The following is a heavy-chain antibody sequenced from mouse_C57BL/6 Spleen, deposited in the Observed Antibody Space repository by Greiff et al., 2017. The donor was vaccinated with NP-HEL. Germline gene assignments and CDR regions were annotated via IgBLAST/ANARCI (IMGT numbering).Heavy chain of an antibody. CDR2: ISDGGSYT. CDR1: GFTFSSYA. V-gene: IGHV5-4*01. D-gene: IGHD2-3*01. Sequence: EVKLVESGGGLVKPGGSLKLSCAASGFTFSSYAMSWVRQTPEKRLEWVATISDGGSYTYYPDNVKGRFTISRDNAKNNLYLQMSHLKSEDTAMYYGARDDGYYAMDYWGQGTSVTVSS. CDR3: ARDDGYYAMDY. J-gene: IGHJ4*01.